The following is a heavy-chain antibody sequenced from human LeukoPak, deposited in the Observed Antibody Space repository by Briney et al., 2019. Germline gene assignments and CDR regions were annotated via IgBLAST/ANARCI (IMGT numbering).Heavy chain of an antibody. CDR1: GFTVSSNY. J-gene: IGHJ4*02. Sequence: PGGSLRLSCAASGFTVSSNYMSWVRQAPGKGLEWVSVIYSGGNTYYGDSVKGRFTISRDNSKNTLYLKMNSLRAEDTAVYYCARDLLGVSRLGGDKWGQGTLVTVSS. CDR3: ARDLLGVSRLGGDK. CDR2: IYSGGNT. V-gene: IGHV3-66*01. D-gene: IGHD2-21*01.